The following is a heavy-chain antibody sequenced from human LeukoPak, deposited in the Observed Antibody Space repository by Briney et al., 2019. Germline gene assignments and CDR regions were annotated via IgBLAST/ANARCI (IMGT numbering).Heavy chain of an antibody. V-gene: IGHV3-21*01. D-gene: IGHD2-8*01. CDR2: INSRGSGE. CDR1: GFTLSSYS. CDR3: AREGSIVPHQDLDS. Sequence: GGSLRLSCVASGFTLSSYSMNWVRQAPGKGLEWLSSINSRGSGEYYADSVKGRFTISRDNAKNSLYLQMNSLRVEDTAVYYCAREGSIVPHQDLDSWGQGSLVTVSS. J-gene: IGHJ4*02.